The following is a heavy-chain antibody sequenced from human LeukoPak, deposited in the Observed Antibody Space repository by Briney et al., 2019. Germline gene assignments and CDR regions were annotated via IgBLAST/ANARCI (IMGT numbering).Heavy chain of an antibody. CDR1: GNTFGHNW. V-gene: IGHV3-74*01. CDR2: INSDGGGA. CDR3: ARDVPHNWFDT. J-gene: IGHJ5*02. Sequence: PGGSLRLSCAAPGNTFGHNWMHWVRHGPGKGLVWISRINSDGGGAIYADSVKGRFTVSRDNAKNTLYLQMNSLRAEDTAVYYCARDVPHNWFDTWGQGTLVTVSS.